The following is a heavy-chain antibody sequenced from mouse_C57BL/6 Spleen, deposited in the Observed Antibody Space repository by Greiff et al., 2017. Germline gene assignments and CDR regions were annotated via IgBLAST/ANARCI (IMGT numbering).Heavy chain of an antibody. CDR3: ARGYYDYEGAMDY. CDR1: GFTFSDYG. Sequence: EVQGVESGGGLVKPGGSLKLSCAASGFTFSDYGMHWVRQAPEKGLGWVAYISSGSSTIYYADTVKGRFTISRDNAKNTLFLQMTSLRSEDTAMYYCARGYYDYEGAMDYWGQGTSVTVSS. V-gene: IGHV5-17*01. D-gene: IGHD2-4*01. CDR2: ISSGSSTI. J-gene: IGHJ4*01.